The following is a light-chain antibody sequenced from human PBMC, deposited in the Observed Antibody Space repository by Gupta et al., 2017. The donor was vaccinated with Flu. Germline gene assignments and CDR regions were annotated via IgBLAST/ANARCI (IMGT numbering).Light chain of an antibody. CDR2: WAS. J-gene: IGKJ1*01. CDR3: QQYYRTPRT. V-gene: IGKV4-1*01. CDR1: QNVLYISNNKSY. Sequence: SLGERATINCKSSQNVLYISNNKSYLAWYQQKPGQPPKLLIYWASTRESGVPDRFSGSGSGTDSTLTISSLQAEDVAVYYCQQYYRTPRTFGQGTSVEIK.